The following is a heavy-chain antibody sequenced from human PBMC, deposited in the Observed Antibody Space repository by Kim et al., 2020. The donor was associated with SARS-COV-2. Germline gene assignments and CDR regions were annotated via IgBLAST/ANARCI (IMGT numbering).Heavy chain of an antibody. CDR3: ARGRLLWFGELFDY. J-gene: IGHJ4*02. D-gene: IGHD3-10*01. CDR2: ISYDGSNK. V-gene: IGHV3-30*04. CDR1: GFTFSSYA. Sequence: GSLRLSCAASGFTFSSYAMHWVRQAPGKGLEWVAVISYDGSNKYYADSVKGRFTISRDNSKNTLYLQMNSLRAEDTAVYYCARGRLLWFGELFDYWGQGTLVTVSS.